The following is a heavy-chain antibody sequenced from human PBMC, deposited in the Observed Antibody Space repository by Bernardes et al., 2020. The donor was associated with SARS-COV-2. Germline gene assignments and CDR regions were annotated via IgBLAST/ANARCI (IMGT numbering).Heavy chain of an antibody. CDR3: AKDFPHYDFYGMDV. Sequence: GGSLRLSCAAPGFTFSNYAMSWVRQAPGKGLEWVSGISFSGGTTYYADSVKGRFTISRDTSKNTLYLQMNSLRAEDTAVYYCAKDFPHYDFYGMDVWGQGTTVTVSS. CDR1: GFTFSNYA. CDR2: ISFSGGTT. V-gene: IGHV3-23*01. J-gene: IGHJ6*02. D-gene: IGHD3-16*01.